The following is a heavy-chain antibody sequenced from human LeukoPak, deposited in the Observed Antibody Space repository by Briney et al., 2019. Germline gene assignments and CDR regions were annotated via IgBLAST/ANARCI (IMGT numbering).Heavy chain of an antibody. CDR2: INPNSGGT. CDR1: GYTFTGYY. CDR3: ARGSDDFWSGYSPSY. J-gene: IGHJ4*02. D-gene: IGHD3-3*01. Sequence: ASVKVSCKASGYTFTGYYMHWVRQAPGQGLEWMGWINPNSGGTNYAQKFQGRVTMTRDTSISTAYMELSRLRSDDTAVYYCARGSDDFWSGYSPSYWGQGTLVSVSS. V-gene: IGHV1-2*02.